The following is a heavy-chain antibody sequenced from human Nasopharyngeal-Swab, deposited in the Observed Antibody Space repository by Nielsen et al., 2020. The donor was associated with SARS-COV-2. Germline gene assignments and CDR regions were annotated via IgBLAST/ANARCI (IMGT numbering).Heavy chain of an antibody. D-gene: IGHD4-17*01. CDR3: ARDIYGDYPFDY. J-gene: IGHJ4*02. CDR1: GFTFSSYA. CDR2: ISGSGSST. Sequence: GESLKISCAASGFTFSSYAMSWVRQAPGKGLEWVSAISGSGSSTYYADSVKGRFTISRDNSKNTLYLQMNSLRAEDTAVYYCARDIYGDYPFDYWGQGTLVTVSS. V-gene: IGHV3-23*01.